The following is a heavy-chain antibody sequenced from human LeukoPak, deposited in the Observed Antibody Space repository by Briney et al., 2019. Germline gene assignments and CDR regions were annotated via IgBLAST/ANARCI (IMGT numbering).Heavy chain of an antibody. Sequence: GGSLRLSCAAAGFTFSSYAMSWVRQAPGKGLEWVSSISGIGGSTFYADSVKGRFTISRDNSKNTLYLQMNSLRAEDTALYYCAKGAAAGRQDPNYNWFDPWGQGTLVTVSS. CDR3: AKGAAAGRQDPNYNWFDP. J-gene: IGHJ5*02. CDR2: ISGIGGST. V-gene: IGHV3-23*01. D-gene: IGHD6-13*01. CDR1: GFTFSSYA.